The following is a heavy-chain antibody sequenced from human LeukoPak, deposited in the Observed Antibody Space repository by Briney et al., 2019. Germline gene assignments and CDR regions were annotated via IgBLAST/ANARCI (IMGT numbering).Heavy chain of an antibody. Sequence: QPGGSLRLSCAASGFTVSSNYMSWVRQAPGKGLEWVSVIYSGGGTYYADAVKGRFTISRDNSKSTLYLQMNSLRAGDTAVYYCARDHYVDAFDIWGQGTMVTVSS. D-gene: IGHD3-16*01. CDR3: ARDHYVDAFDI. CDR1: GFTVSSNY. CDR2: IYSGGGT. J-gene: IGHJ3*02. V-gene: IGHV3-66*01.